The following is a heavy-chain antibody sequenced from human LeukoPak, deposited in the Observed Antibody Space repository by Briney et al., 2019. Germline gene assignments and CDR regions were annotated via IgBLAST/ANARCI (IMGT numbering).Heavy chain of an antibody. Sequence: PSETLSLTCTVSGGSISSYYWSWIRQPAGMGLEWIGRIYTSGSTNYNPSLKSRVTMSVDTSKNQFSLKLSSVTAADTAVYYCATGYYYDSSGYYYEDYWGQGTLVTVSS. CDR2: IYTSGST. J-gene: IGHJ4*02. CDR1: GGSISSYY. D-gene: IGHD3-22*01. CDR3: ATGYYYDSSGYYYEDY. V-gene: IGHV4-4*07.